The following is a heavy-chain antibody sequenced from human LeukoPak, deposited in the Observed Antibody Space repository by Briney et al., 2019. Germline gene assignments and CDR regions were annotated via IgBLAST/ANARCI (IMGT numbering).Heavy chain of an antibody. V-gene: IGHV3-21*01. Sequence: PGGSLRLSCAASGFTVSSNYMSWVRQAPGKGLEWVSSISSSTTYIYYADSVKGRFTISRDNAKNSLYLQMNSLRAEDTAVYYCARAMDSTSLEYFDYWGQGTLVTVSS. CDR2: ISSSTTYI. J-gene: IGHJ4*02. D-gene: IGHD6-13*01. CDR1: GFTVSSNY. CDR3: ARAMDSTSLEYFDY.